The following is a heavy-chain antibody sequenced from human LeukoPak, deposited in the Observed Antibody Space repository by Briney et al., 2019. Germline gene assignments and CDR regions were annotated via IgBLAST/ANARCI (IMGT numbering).Heavy chain of an antibody. Sequence: PSETLSLTCTVSDGSIASSSNFWVWIRQAPGKGLEWVGNIHYSGDTYYNPSLKSRVTISVDTSKNQFSLKLSSVTAADTAVYYCARLPEYSSSSFDYWGQGTLVTVSS. CDR3: ARLPEYSSSSFDY. CDR2: IHYSGDT. J-gene: IGHJ4*02. CDR1: DGSIASSSNF. D-gene: IGHD6-6*01. V-gene: IGHV4-39*01.